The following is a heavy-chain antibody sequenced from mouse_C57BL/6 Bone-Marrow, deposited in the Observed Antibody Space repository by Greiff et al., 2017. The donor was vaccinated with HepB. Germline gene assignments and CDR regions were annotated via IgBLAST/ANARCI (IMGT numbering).Heavy chain of an antibody. Sequence: EVKLQESGAELVRPGASVKLSCTASGFNIKDDYMHWVKQRPEQGLEWIGWIDPENGDTEYASKFQGKATITADTSSNTAYLQLSSLTSEDTAVYYCTTSRFDVWGTGTTVTVSS. V-gene: IGHV14-4*01. CDR2: IDPENGDT. CDR3: TTSRFDV. CDR1: GFNIKDDY. J-gene: IGHJ1*03.